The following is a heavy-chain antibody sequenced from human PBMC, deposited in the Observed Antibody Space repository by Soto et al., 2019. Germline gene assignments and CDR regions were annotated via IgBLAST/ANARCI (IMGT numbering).Heavy chain of an antibody. CDR2: INAGYGNT. D-gene: IGHD7-27*01. CDR1: GYTFSSYA. CDR3: ARDTGDGTFDF. V-gene: IGHV1-3*01. J-gene: IGHJ4*02. Sequence: ASVKVSCKASGYTFSSYAIHWVRQAPGQRLEWMGWINAGYGNTKSSQKFQDRVTISRDTSASTAYMELTSLRSEDTAVYYCARDTGDGTFDFWGQGTQLTVSS.